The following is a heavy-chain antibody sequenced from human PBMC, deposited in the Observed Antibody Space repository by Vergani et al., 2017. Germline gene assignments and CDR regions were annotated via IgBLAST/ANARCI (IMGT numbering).Heavy chain of an antibody. V-gene: IGHV1-69*01. D-gene: IGHD6-6*01. J-gene: IGHJ6*03. CDR3: AREGPASTPIAARTYNPRYYYYYMDV. CDR2: IIPIFGTA. Sequence: QVQLVQSGAEVKKPGSSVKVSCKASGGTFSSYAISWVRQAPGQGLEWMGGIIPIFGTANYAQKFQGRVTITADESTSTAYMELSSLRSEDTAVYYCAREGPASTPIAARTYNPRYYYYYMDVWGKGTTVTVSS. CDR1: GGTFSSYA.